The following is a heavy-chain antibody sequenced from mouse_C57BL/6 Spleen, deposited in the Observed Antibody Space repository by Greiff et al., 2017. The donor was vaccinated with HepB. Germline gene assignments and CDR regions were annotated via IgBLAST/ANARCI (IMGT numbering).Heavy chain of an antibody. Sequence: VQLKESGPELVKPGASVKIPCKASGYTFTDYNMDWVKQSHGKSLEWIGDINPNNGGTIYNQKFKGKATLTVDKSSSTAYMELRSLTSEDTAVYYCARSYDGFDYWGQGTTLTVSS. V-gene: IGHV1-18*01. CDR2: INPNNGGT. J-gene: IGHJ2*01. D-gene: IGHD2-3*01. CDR3: ARSYDGFDY. CDR1: GYTFTDYN.